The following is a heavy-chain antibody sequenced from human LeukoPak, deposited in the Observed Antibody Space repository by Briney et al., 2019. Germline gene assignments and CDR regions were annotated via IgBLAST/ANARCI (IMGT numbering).Heavy chain of an antibody. CDR1: GFTFSSYS. CDR3: ARDRARVVPAAPHFDY. CDR2: ISYDGSNK. V-gene: IGHV3-30*04. Sequence: GALRLSCAASGFTFSSYSMHWGRQAPGQGLEWVAGISYDGSNKYYADSVKGRFTISRDNSKNTLYLQMNSLRAEDTAVYYCARDRARVVPAAPHFDYWGQGTLVTVSS. D-gene: IGHD2-2*01. J-gene: IGHJ4*02.